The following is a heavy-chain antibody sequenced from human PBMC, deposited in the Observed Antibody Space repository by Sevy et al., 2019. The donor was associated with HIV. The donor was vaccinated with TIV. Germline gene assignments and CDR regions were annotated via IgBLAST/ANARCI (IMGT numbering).Heavy chain of an antibody. V-gene: IGHV3-23*01. Sequence: GGSLRLSCAASGFTFSSYAMSWVRQAPGKGLEWVSAISGSGGGTYYADSVKGRFTISRDNSKNTLYLQMNSLRAEDTAVYYCAKDPSPRSIAVAGTDGAFDIWGQGTMVTVSS. CDR1: GFTFSSYA. D-gene: IGHD6-19*01. CDR3: AKDPSPRSIAVAGTDGAFDI. CDR2: ISGSGGGT. J-gene: IGHJ3*02.